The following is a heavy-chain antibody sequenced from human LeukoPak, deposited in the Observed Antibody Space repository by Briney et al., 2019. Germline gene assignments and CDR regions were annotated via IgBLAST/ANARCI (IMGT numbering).Heavy chain of an antibody. CDR3: AAGLWFGELES. J-gene: IGHJ4*02. Sequence: SGTLSLTCTVSGGSISSYYWSWIRQPPGKGLEWIGYIYYSGSTNYNPSLKSRVTISVDTSKNQFSLKLSSVTAADTAVYYCAAGLWFGELESWGQGTLVTVSS. V-gene: IGHV4-59*01. CDR1: GGSISSYY. D-gene: IGHD3-10*01. CDR2: IYYSGST.